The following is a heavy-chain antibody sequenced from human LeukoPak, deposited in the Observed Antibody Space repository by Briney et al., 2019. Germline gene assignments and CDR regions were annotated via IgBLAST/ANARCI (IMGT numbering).Heavy chain of an antibody. D-gene: IGHD6-19*01. V-gene: IGHV4-34*01. CDR3: ARGNRRGSSVWYNY. J-gene: IGHJ4*02. CDR2: INHSGST. Sequence: SETLSLTCAVYGGSFSGDFWSWIRQSPGKGLEWIGEINHSGSTNYNPSLKSRVTISVDTSKNQFSLKLSSVTAADTAVYYCARGNRRGSSVWYNYWGQGTLVTVSS. CDR1: GGSFSGDF.